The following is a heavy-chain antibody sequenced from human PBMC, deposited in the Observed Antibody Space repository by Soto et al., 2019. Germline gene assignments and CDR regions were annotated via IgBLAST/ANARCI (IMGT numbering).Heavy chain of an antibody. CDR2: VYYNGNT. D-gene: IGHD6-19*01. V-gene: IGHV4-30-4*01. CDR1: GASITTGDYY. J-gene: IGHJ3*01. Sequence: QVQLQESGPGLLKPSQTLSLTCSVSGASITTGDYYWSWIRQSPGRGLEWIAYVYYNGNTYYNPSLESRLSISVDTSKSQFSLKLRSVTAADTAVYYCAKYQGLIDVFDVWGQGTMVTVSS. CDR3: AKYQGLIDVFDV.